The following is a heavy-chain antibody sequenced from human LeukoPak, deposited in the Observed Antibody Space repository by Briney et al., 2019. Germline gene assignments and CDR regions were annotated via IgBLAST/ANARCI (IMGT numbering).Heavy chain of an antibody. V-gene: IGHV3-7*01. CDR3: AKQLGYCSDGSCYFPY. D-gene: IGHD2-15*01. J-gene: IGHJ4*02. CDR2: IHQDGSER. Sequence: GGSLRLSCAASGFTFSDYWMSWVRQAPGKGPEWVANIHQDGSERNYVDSVKGRFTISRDNAKNSLYLEMNSLRAEDTAVYYCAKQLGYCSDGSCYFPYWGQGTLVTVSS. CDR1: GFTFSDYW.